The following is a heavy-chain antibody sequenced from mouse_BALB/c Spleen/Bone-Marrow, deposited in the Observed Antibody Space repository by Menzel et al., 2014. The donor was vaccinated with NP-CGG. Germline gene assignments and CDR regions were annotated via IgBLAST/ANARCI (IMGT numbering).Heavy chain of an antibody. CDR2: ISNGGGST. Sequence: EVQLVESGGGLVQPGGSLKLSCATSGFTFSDYYMYWVRQTPERRLEWVAYISNGGGSTYYPDTVKGRFTISRDNAKNTPYLQMSRLKSEDTAMYYCARNAFYRGYAMDYWGQGTSVTVSS. J-gene: IGHJ4*01. CDR1: GFTFSDYY. CDR3: ARNAFYRGYAMDY. D-gene: IGHD2-12*01. V-gene: IGHV5-12*02.